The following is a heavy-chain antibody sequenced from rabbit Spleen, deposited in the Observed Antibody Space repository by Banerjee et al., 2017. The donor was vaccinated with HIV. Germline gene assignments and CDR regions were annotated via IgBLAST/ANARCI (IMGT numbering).Heavy chain of an antibody. Sequence: QSLEESGGDLVKPGASLTLTCTASGFSFSSSDYMCWVRQAPGKGLEWIACIDTSDGDTDYANWPKGRFTISKASSTTVTLKMTSLTDADTATYFCARNYVNVFDPWGQGTLVTVS. CDR2: IDTSDGDT. D-gene: IGHD1-1*01. CDR3: ARNYVNVFDP. J-gene: IGHJ2*01. CDR1: GFSFSSSDY. V-gene: IGHV1S40*01.